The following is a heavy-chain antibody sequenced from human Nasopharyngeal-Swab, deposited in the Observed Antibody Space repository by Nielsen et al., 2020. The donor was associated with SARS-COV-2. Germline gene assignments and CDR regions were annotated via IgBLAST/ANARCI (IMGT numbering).Heavy chain of an antibody. J-gene: IGHJ6*02. CDR2: ISWNGGSV. CDR3: TKDVGAVRGVIRGMDV. Sequence: SLKISCEASGFTFDDYAMHWVRQAPGKGLEWVSSISWNGGSVGHADSVQGRFTISRDNAKNSLYLQMNRLRAEDTALYYCTKDVGAVRGVIRGMDVWGRGITVTVSS. V-gene: IGHV3-9*01. CDR1: GFTFDDYA. D-gene: IGHD3-10*02.